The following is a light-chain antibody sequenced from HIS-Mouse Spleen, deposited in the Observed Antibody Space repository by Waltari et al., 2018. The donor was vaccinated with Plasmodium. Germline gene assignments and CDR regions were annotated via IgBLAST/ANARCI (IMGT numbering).Light chain of an antibody. V-gene: IGLV1-51*01. J-gene: IGLJ2*01. Sequence: QSVLTQPPSVSAAPAQKVTISCSGRSSNVGNHYVSCYQQLPGTAPKLLIYDNNKRPSGIPDRFSGSKSGTSATLGITGLQTGDEADYYCGTWDSSLSAGVVFGGGTKLTVL. CDR2: DNN. CDR3: GTWDSSLSAGVV. CDR1: SSNVGNHY.